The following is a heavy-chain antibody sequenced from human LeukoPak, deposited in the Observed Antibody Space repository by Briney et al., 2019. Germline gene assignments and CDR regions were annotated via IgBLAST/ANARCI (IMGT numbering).Heavy chain of an antibody. Sequence: SETLSLTCSVSGDSTSTSGYRWVWIRQPPGEGLEWIGNIYHTGTTYYSPSLKSRVTISVDTSNNQVSLNLISVTAADTAVYFCARRLGGSAFFGYWGQGSLVTVSP. V-gene: IGHV4-39*01. J-gene: IGHJ4*02. CDR2: IYHTGTT. D-gene: IGHD3-16*01. CDR1: GDSTSTSGYR. CDR3: ARRLGGSAFFGY.